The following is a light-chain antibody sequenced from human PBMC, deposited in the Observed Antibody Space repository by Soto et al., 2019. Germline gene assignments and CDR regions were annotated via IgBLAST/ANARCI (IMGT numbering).Light chain of an antibody. V-gene: IGKV1-12*01. Sequence: DIQMTQSPSALSASVGDRFTITFLASQTTGDWLAWYQQTPGKAPELLIFAASSMQSGVPSRFSGRGSGTEFTLTIDSLQPEDFATYYCQQTDSFPLSFGGGTKVDI. CDR2: AAS. CDR3: QQTDSFPLS. CDR1: QTTGDW. J-gene: IGKJ4*01.